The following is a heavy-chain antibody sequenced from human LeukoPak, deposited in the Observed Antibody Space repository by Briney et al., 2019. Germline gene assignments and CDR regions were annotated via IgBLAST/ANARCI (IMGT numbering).Heavy chain of an antibody. J-gene: IGHJ3*02. Sequence: PSETLSLTCAVYGGSFSRYYWSWLRQPPGKGLEWIGEINHSGSTNYSPSLKSRVTISVDKSKNQFSLKLSSVTAADTAVYYCARDTRPHYDFWSGSSADAFDIWGQGTMVTVSS. CDR1: GGSFSRYY. V-gene: IGHV4-34*01. CDR3: ARDTRPHYDFWSGSSADAFDI. D-gene: IGHD3-3*01. CDR2: INHSGST.